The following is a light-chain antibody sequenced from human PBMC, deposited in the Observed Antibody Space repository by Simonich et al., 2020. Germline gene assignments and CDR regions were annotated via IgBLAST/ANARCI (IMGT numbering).Light chain of an antibody. J-gene: IGLJ3*02. Sequence: NFMLTQPHSVSESPGKTVTISCPRSSGSFASNYVQWYQQRPGSSPTTGIYEDNQRPSGVPDRFSGSIDSSSNSASRTISGLKTEDEADYYCQSYDSSNWVFGGGTKLTVL. CDR1: SGSFASNY. V-gene: IGLV6-57*01. CDR2: EDN. CDR3: QSYDSSNWV.